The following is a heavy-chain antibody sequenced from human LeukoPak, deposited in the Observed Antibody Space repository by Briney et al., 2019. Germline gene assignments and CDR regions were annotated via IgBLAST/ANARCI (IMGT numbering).Heavy chain of an antibody. CDR3: ARVPRDRSSLES. Sequence: ASVKVSCKASGGTFSSYAISWVRQAPGQGLEWMGGIIPIFGTANYAQKFQGRVTITADESTSTAYMELSSLRSEDTAVYYCARVPRDRSSLESWGQGTLIIVSP. CDR1: GGTFSSYA. V-gene: IGHV1-69*13. CDR2: IIPIFGTA. D-gene: IGHD6-6*01. J-gene: IGHJ4*02.